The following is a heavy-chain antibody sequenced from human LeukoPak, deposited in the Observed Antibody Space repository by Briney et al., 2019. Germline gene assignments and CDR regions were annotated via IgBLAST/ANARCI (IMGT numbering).Heavy chain of an antibody. V-gene: IGHV3-23*01. CDR2: ISGSGGST. D-gene: IGHD3-9*01. J-gene: IGHJ4*02. CDR3: AKDQDDILTGYYVPNYYFDY. Sequence: GGSLRLSCAASGFTFSSYAMSWVRQAPGKGLEWVSAISGSGGSTYYADSVKGRFTISRDNSKNTLYLQMNSLRAEDTAVYYRAKDQDDILTGYYVPNYYFDYWGQGTLVTVSS. CDR1: GFTFSSYA.